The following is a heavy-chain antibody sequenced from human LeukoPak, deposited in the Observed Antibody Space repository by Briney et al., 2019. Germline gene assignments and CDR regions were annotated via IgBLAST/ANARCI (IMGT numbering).Heavy chain of an antibody. V-gene: IGHV3-7*01. CDR2: IKEDGSKK. CDR3: AKVSGIAAAGVY. Sequence: GGSLRLSCGASGFTLSSYWMTWVRQAPGKGLEWVANIKEDGSKKYYVESVRGRFTISRDNAENSLYLQMNSLRAEDTAVYYCAKVSGIAAAGVYWGQGTLVTVSS. CDR1: GFTLSSYW. J-gene: IGHJ4*02. D-gene: IGHD6-13*01.